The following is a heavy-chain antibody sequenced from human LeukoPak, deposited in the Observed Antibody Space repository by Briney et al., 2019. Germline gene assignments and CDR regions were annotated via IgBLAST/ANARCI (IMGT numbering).Heavy chain of an antibody. CDR2: IHHDGRI. D-gene: IGHD3-16*02. CDR1: GFTFSNAW. CDR3: ARSHDHLWGNYPDY. Sequence: AGGSLRLSCAASGFTFSNAWMSWVRQPPGKGLEWIGEIHHDGRINYNPSLKSRVTLSVDKSKNQFSLRLNSVTAADTAMYYCARSHDHLWGNYPDYWGQGTLVTVSS. J-gene: IGHJ4*02. V-gene: IGHV4-4*02.